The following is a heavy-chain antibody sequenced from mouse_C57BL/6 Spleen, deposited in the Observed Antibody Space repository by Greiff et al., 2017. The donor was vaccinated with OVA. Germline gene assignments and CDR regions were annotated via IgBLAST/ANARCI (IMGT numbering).Heavy chain of an antibody. CDR2: IDPSDSYT. CDR3: ARHYYGSSSYYFDY. D-gene: IGHD1-1*01. J-gene: IGHJ2*01. Sequence: QVQLQQSGAELVMPGASVKLSCKASGYTFTSYWMHWVKQRPGQGLEWIGEIDPSDSYTNYNQKFKGKSTLTVDKSSSTAYMQLSSLTSEDSAVYYCARHYYGSSSYYFDYWGQGTTLTVSS. CDR1: GYTFTSYW. V-gene: IGHV1-69*01.